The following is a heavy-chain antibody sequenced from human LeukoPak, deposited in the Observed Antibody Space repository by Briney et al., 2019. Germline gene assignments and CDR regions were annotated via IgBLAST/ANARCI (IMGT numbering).Heavy chain of an antibody. CDR2: IKQDGSEK. D-gene: IGHD4-17*01. V-gene: IGHV3-7*01. J-gene: IGHJ6*02. CDR3: ARGNDGDYDDYYYGMDV. CDR1: GFTFSSYW. Sequence: GGSLRLSCAASGFTFSSYWMSWVRQAPGKGLEWVANIKQDGSEKYYVDSVKGRFTISRDNAKNSLYLQMNSLRAEDTAVYYCARGNDGDYDDYYYGMDVWGQGTTVTVSS.